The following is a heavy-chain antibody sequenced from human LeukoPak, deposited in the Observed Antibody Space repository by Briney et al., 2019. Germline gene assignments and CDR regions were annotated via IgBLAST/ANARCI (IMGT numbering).Heavy chain of an antibody. Sequence: EGSLRLSCAASGFTFSSYAMSWVRQAPGKGLEWVSGISNSGGSTNDADSVKGRFTISRDNSKKTLYLQMNSLRAEDTAVYYCAKGVLMGDDAGLFDYWGQGTLVTVSS. CDR1: GFTFSSYA. D-gene: IGHD3-16*01. CDR3: AKGVLMGDDAGLFDY. V-gene: IGHV3-23*01. CDR2: ISNSGGST. J-gene: IGHJ4*02.